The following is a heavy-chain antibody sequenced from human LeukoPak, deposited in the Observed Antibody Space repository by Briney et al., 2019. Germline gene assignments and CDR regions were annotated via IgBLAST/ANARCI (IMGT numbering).Heavy chain of an antibody. CDR1: GGSISSYY. CDR2: IYTSGST. Sequence: PSETPSLTCTVSGGSISSYYWSWIRQPAGKGLEWIGRIYTSGSTIYNPSLKSRVTMSVDTSKNQFSLKLSSVTAADTAVYYCASQGGYGTLAYCGGDCYPGAFDIWGQGTMVTVSS. CDR3: ASQGGYGTLAYCGGDCYPGAFDI. D-gene: IGHD2-21*02. V-gene: IGHV4-4*07. J-gene: IGHJ3*02.